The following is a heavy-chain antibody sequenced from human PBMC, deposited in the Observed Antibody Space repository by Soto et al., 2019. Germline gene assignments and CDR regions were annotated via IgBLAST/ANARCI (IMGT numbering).Heavy chain of an antibody. CDR2: IIPIFGTA. D-gene: IGHD4-17*01. Sequence: QVQLVQSGAEVKKPGSSVKVSCKASGGTFSSYAISWVRQAPGQGLAWMGGIIPIFGTANYAQKFQGRVTITADKSTSTAYMARSSLRSEDTAVYYCARATVVTPDWFDPWGQGTLVTVSS. CDR1: GGTFSSYA. V-gene: IGHV1-69*06. CDR3: ARATVVTPDWFDP. J-gene: IGHJ5*02.